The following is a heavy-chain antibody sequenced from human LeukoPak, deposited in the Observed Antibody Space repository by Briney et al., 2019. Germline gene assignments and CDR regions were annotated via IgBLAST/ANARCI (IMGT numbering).Heavy chain of an antibody. D-gene: IGHD3-22*01. Sequence: ASVKVYCKASGYTFTRYYMHWVRQALEQRPYWMGWINPNSGGTNYAQKFQGRVTMTRDTSISTAYMELSRLRSDDTAVYYCARERDDSSGFDYWGQGTLVTVSS. J-gene: IGHJ4*02. CDR3: ARERDDSSGFDY. V-gene: IGHV1-2*02. CDR2: INPNSGGT. CDR1: GYTFTRYY.